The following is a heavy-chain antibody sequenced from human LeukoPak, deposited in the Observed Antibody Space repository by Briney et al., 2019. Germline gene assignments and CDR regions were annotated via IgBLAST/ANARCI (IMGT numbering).Heavy chain of an antibody. D-gene: IGHD3-10*01. V-gene: IGHV4-34*01. Sequence: PSETLSLTCAVYGGSFSGYYWSWIRQPPGKGLEWIGEINHSGSTNYNPSLKSRVTISVDTSKNQFSLKLSSVTAADTAVYYCASPNYYGSGSYYSWGQGTLVTVSS. J-gene: IGHJ4*02. CDR3: ASPNYYGSGSYYS. CDR2: INHSGST. CDR1: GGSFSGYY.